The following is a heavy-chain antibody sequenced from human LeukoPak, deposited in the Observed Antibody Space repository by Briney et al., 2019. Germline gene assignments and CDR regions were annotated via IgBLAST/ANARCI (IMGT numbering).Heavy chain of an antibody. Sequence: SETLSLTCTVSGGSVSCGSYYWSWIRQPPGKGLEWIGYIYYSGSTNYNPSLKSRVTISVDTSKNQFSLKLSSVTAADTAVYYCARDPRIAAAGTFWFDPWGQGTLVTVSS. D-gene: IGHD6-13*01. J-gene: IGHJ5*02. CDR2: IYYSGST. V-gene: IGHV4-61*01. CDR1: GGSVSCGSYY. CDR3: ARDPRIAAAGTFWFDP.